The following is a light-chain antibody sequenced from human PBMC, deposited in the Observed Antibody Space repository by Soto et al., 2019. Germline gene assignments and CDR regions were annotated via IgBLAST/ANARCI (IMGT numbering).Light chain of an antibody. CDR1: SSNIGSNY. Sequence: QSVLTQPPSASGTPGQRVTISCSGSSSNIGSNYVYWYQQLPGTAPKLLIYRNNQRPSGVPDRFSGSKSGTSASLAISGLRSEDEADYYCAAWDDSLSGPVVFGVGTHLTVL. V-gene: IGLV1-47*01. J-gene: IGLJ2*01. CDR3: AAWDDSLSGPVV. CDR2: RNN.